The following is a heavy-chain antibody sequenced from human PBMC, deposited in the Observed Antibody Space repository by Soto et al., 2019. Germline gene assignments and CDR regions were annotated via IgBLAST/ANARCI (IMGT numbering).Heavy chain of an antibody. Sequence: QVHLVQSGAEVKKPGASVKVSCKASGYTFTNYAIHWVRQAPGQRLEWMGWINAGNGNTKYSQKFQGRVTITRDTSASTAYMELSSLRSEDMAVYYCARATADVAVAGHYYVDCWGQGTLVTVSS. J-gene: IGHJ4*02. D-gene: IGHD6-19*01. CDR1: GYTFTNYA. CDR3: ARATADVAVAGHYYVDC. V-gene: IGHV1-3*01. CDR2: INAGNGNT.